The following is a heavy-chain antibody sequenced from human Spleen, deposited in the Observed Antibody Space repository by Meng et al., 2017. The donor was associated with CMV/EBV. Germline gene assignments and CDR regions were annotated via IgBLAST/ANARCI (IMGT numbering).Heavy chain of an antibody. V-gene: IGHV1-69*05. Sequence: SVKVSCKASGGTFSSDAISWVRQAPGQGLEWMGGIIPIFGTANYAQKFQGRVTITTDESTSTAYMGLSSLRSEDTAVYYCARDIPTTGGGYYYYGMDVWGQGTTVTVSS. J-gene: IGHJ6*02. CDR1: GGTFSSDA. CDR3: ARDIPTTGGGYYYYGMDV. CDR2: IIPIFGTA. D-gene: IGHD3-16*01.